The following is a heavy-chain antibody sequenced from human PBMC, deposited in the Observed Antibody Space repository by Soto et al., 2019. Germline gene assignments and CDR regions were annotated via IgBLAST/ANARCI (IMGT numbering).Heavy chain of an antibody. J-gene: IGHJ4*02. Sequence: QVRLVESGGGLVKPGGSLRLSCAASGFSFSDYYMTWIRQTPGKGLEWISYISHRGDIIYYADSVQGRFTISRDNARNYLHLQMDSLGAEDTAVYYCVSGSQVEYWGQGTLVTVSS. CDR1: GFSFSDYY. CDR2: ISHRGDII. CDR3: VSGSQVEY. D-gene: IGHD3-10*01. V-gene: IGHV3-11*01.